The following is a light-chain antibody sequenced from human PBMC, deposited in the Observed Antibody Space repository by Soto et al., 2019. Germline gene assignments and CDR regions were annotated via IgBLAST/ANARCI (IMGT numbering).Light chain of an antibody. CDR1: SSDVGGYNY. CDR2: DVS. J-gene: IGLJ2*01. V-gene: IGLV2-14*01. Sequence: QSVLTQPASVSGSPGQSITISCTGTSSDVGGYNYVSWYQQHPGKAPKLMIYDVSNRPSGVSNRFSGSKSGNTASLTISGLPAEDDADYYCSSYTSSSTLVVFGVGTQLTVL. CDR3: SSYTSSSTLVV.